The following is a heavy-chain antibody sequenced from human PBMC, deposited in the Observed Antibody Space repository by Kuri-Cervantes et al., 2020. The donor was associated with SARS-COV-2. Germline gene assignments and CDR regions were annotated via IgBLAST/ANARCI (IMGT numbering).Heavy chain of an antibody. CDR2: IKQRGNEK. CDR1: GLSFGNSV. J-gene: IGHJ4*02. D-gene: IGHD5-18*01. CDR3: ARESRYVYGEFDF. Sequence: GESLKISCSASGLSFGNSVMHWVRQVPGKGLEWVANIKQRGNEKYYVDSVKGRFTISRDNAQNSLYLEMNSLRGEDTAVYYCARESRYVYGEFDFWGQGTLVTVSS. V-gene: IGHV3-7*03.